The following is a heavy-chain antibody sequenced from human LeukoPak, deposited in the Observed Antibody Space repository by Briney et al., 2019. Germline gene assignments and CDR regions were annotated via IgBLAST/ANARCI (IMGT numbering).Heavy chain of an antibody. Sequence: GESLKISCKGSGYSFTSYWIGWVRQAPGKGLEWVSVIYSGGSTSYADSVKGRFTISRDNSKNTLYLQMNSLRAEDTAVYYCARADMATIYPGSAFDIWGQGTMVTVSS. V-gene: IGHV3-66*01. D-gene: IGHD5-24*01. CDR1: GYSFTSYW. J-gene: IGHJ3*02. CDR2: IYSGGST. CDR3: ARADMATIYPGSAFDI.